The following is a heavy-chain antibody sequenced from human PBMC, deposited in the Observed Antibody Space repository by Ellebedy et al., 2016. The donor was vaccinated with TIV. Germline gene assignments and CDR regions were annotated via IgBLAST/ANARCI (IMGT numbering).Heavy chain of an antibody. CDR3: ARGGGSSWYVELDY. J-gene: IGHJ4*02. CDR2: INPNSGGT. V-gene: IGHV1-2*02. CDR1: GYTFTSYA. D-gene: IGHD6-13*01. Sequence: ASVKVSCKTSGYTFTSYAMHWVRQAPGQGLEWMGWINPNSGGTNYAQKFQGRVTMTRDTSISTAYMELSRLRSDDTAVYYCARGGGSSWYVELDYWGQGTLVTVSS.